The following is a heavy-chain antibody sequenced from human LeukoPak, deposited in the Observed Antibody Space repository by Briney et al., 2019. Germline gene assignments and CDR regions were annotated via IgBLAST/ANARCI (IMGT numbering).Heavy chain of an antibody. CDR1: GFTFSGYW. V-gene: IGHV3-7*01. J-gene: IGHJ6*03. Sequence: GGSLRLSCVASGFTFSGYWMSWVRQAPGKGLEWVANINQDGSEEYYVDSVKGRFTISRDNAKNSLYLEMNSLRAEDTAVYYCARDRALVSMVRGVMGYFYYYMDVWGKGTTVTISS. CDR2: INQDGSEE. CDR3: ARDRALVSMVRGVMGYFYYYMDV. D-gene: IGHD3-10*01.